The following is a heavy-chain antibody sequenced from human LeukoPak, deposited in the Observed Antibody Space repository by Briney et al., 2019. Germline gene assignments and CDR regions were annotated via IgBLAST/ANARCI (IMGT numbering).Heavy chain of an antibody. CDR1: GGSFSGYY. D-gene: IGHD5-12*01. CDR3: ARHPSPKYSGYDVSNFDY. Sequence: PSVTLSLTCAVYGGSFSGYYWSWIRQPPGKGLEWIGSIYYSGSTYYNPSLKSRVTISVDTSKNQFSLKLSSVTAADTAVYYRARHPSPKYSGYDVSNFDYWGQGTLVTVSS. CDR2: IYYSGST. V-gene: IGHV4-34*01. J-gene: IGHJ4*02.